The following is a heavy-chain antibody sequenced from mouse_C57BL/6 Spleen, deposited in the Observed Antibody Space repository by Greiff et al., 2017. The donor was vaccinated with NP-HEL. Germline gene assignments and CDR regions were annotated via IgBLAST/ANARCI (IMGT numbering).Heavy chain of an antibody. D-gene: IGHD1-1*01. J-gene: IGHJ3*01. CDR3: AREDAYYGSSPWFAY. V-gene: IGHV5-4*01. CDR2: ISDGGSYT. CDR1: GFTFSSYA. Sequence: EVMLVESGGGLVKPGGSLKLSCAASGFTFSSYAMSWVRQTPEKRLEWVATISDGGSYTYYPDNVKGRFTISRDNAKNNLYLQMSHLKSEDTAMYYCAREDAYYGSSPWFAYWGQGTLVTVSA.